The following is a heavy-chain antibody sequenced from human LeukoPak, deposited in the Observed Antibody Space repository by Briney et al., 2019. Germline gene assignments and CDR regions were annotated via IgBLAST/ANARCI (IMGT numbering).Heavy chain of an antibody. V-gene: IGHV1-18*01. Sequence: ASVKVSCKASGYTFTSYGISWVRQAPGQGLEWMGWISAYNGNTNYAQKLQGRVTMTTDTSTSTAYMELRSLRSDDTAVYYCARRPSAAGVYYYYYMDVWGKGTTVTVSS. J-gene: IGHJ6*03. CDR1: GYTFTSYG. CDR3: ARRPSAAGVYYYYYMDV. CDR2: ISAYNGNT. D-gene: IGHD6-13*01.